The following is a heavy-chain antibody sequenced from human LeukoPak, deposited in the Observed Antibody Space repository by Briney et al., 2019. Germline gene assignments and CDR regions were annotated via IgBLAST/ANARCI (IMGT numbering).Heavy chain of an antibody. D-gene: IGHD2-15*01. J-gene: IGHJ6*02. Sequence: ASVKVSCKASGNTFTSYYMHWVRQAPGQGLEWMGIINPSGGSTSYAEKFQGRVTMTRDTSTSTVYMELSSLRSEDTAVYYCARVGAATDYYFYYGMDVWGQGTTVTVFS. CDR3: ARVGAATDYYFYYGMDV. CDR1: GNTFTSYY. CDR2: INPSGGST. V-gene: IGHV1-46*01.